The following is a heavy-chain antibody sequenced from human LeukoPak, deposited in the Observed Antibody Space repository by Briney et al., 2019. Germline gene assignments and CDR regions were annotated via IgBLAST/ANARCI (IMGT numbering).Heavy chain of an antibody. D-gene: IGHD2-21*02. J-gene: IGHJ4*02. V-gene: IGHV3-23*01. Sequence: GGSLRLSCAASGFTFSSYAMSWVRQAPGKGLEWVSVISGSGDSTYYPDSVKGRFTISRDNSKNTLYLQMNSLRAEDTAVYYCAKQHIVVVTATHDYWGQGTLVTVSS. CDR1: GFTFSSYA. CDR2: ISGSGDST. CDR3: AKQHIVVVTATHDY.